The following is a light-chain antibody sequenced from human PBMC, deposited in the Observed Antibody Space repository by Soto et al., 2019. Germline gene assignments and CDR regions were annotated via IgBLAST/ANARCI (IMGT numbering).Light chain of an antibody. Sequence: EIVLTQSPGTLSLSPGERATLSCRASQSVSSSYLAWYQHNRGQAPRLLIYGASSRAPGIPDRFGGSGSGTHFTLTISRLEPEDFAVYYCQQYGSSRWTFGQGTKLEIK. CDR1: QSVSSSY. CDR2: GAS. CDR3: QQYGSSRWT. J-gene: IGKJ1*01. V-gene: IGKV3-20*01.